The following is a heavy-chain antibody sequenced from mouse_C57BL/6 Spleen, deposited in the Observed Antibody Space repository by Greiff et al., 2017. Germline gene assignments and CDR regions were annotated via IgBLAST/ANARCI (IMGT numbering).Heavy chain of an antibody. J-gene: IGHJ2*01. D-gene: IGHD1-1*02. Sequence: VQLQQSGAELVRPGSSVKLSCTASGYTFTSDWMDWVKQRPGQGLEWIGNIDPYDSDTHYNQKFKDKATLTVDKSSSTSYMQLSSLTSEASAVSYCARGGDNYVDYWGQGTTLTVSS. CDR2: IDPYDSDT. V-gene: IGHV1-61*01. CDR1: GYTFTSDW. CDR3: ARGGDNYVDY.